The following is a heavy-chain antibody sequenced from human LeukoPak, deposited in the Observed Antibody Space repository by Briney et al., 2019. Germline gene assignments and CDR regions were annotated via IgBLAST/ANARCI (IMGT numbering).Heavy chain of an antibody. CDR2: ISGSGGST. CDR1: GFTFSSFD. Sequence: GGSLSLSCAASGFTFSSFDLSWVRQAPGQGLEWVSAISGSGGSTYYADSVKGRFTIFRGNSKNTLYMLMIRSRADDTAVYYCAKDTARMIVVVISCWGQGTLVTVSS. D-gene: IGHD3-22*01. CDR3: AKDTARMIVVVISC. V-gene: IGHV3-23*01. J-gene: IGHJ4*02.